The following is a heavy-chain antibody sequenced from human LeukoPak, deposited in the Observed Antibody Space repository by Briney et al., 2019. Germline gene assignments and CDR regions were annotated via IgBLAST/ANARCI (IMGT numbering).Heavy chain of an antibody. CDR3: ARGPVATVTTWPAFDI. CDR2: IYSGGST. D-gene: IGHD4-17*01. J-gene: IGHJ3*02. V-gene: IGHV3-66*01. CDR1: GFTASSNY. Sequence: GGSLRSSCAAPGFTASSNYMSWVRQAPGKGLEWSSVIYSGGSTYYAASVKGRFTISRDNSKNTLYLQINSLRVEDTAVYYCARGPVATVTTWPAFDIWGQGTMVTVSS.